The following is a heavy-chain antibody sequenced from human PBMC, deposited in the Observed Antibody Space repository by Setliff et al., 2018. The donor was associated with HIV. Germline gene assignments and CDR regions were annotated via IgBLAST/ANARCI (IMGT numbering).Heavy chain of an antibody. J-gene: IGHJ6*02. CDR1: GGSFSGYY. Sequence: SETLSLTCAVYGGSFSGYYWSWIRQPPGKGLEWIGEINHSGSTNCNPSLKSRVTISVDTSKNQFSLKLSSVTAADTAVYYCARITMVRGVYYGMDVWGQGTTVTVSS. CDR3: ARITMVRGVYYGMDV. V-gene: IGHV4-34*01. D-gene: IGHD3-10*01. CDR2: INHSGST.